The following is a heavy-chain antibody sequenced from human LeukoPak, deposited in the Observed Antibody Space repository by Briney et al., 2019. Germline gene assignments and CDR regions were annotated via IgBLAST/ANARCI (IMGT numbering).Heavy chain of an antibody. V-gene: IGHV3-74*01. J-gene: IGHJ4*02. CDR2: ITRDGSST. CDR3: AKSRRDF. Sequence: GGSLRLSCVASGYAFSDSRMHWVRQAPGKGLEWVSRITRDGSSTAYADSVKGRFTVSRDNARTTLYLQMNSLRVEDTAVYFCAKSRRDFWGQGTLVTVSS. CDR1: GYAFSDSR.